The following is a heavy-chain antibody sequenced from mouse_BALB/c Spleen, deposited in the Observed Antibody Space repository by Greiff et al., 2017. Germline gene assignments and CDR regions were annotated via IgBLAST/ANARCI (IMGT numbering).Heavy chain of an antibody. Sequence: DVKLVESGGGLVQPGGSLKLSCAASGFTFSSYTMSWVRQTPEKRLEWVAYISNGGGSTYYPDTVKGRFTISRDNAKNTLYLQMSSLKSEDTAMYYCARQSRAMDYWGQGTSVTVSS. CDR1: GFTFSSYT. J-gene: IGHJ4*01. CDR2: ISNGGGST. V-gene: IGHV5-12-2*01. CDR3: ARQSRAMDY.